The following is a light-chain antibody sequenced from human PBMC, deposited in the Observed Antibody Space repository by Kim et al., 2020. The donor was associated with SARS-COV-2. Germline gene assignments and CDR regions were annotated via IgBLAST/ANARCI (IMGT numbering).Light chain of an antibody. CDR3: QSYDSSLSGSV. J-gene: IGLJ3*02. CDR2: GNI. CDR1: SSNIGAGFD. V-gene: IGLV1-40*01. Sequence: QRVTISCTGSSSNIGAGFDVHWYQQFPGTAPKLLISGNINRPSGVPDRFSGSKSGTSSSLAITGLQAEDEADYYCQSYDSSLSGSVFGGGTQLTVL.